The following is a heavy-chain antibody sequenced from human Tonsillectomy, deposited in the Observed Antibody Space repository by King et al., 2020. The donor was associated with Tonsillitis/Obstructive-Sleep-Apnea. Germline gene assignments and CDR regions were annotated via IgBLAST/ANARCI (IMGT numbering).Heavy chain of an antibody. CDR2: ISYDGSKK. CDR1: GFTFSSYA. V-gene: IGHV3-30*04. CDR3: ATYDSSGYY. D-gene: IGHD3-22*01. J-gene: IGHJ4*02. Sequence: VQLVESGGGVVQPGRSLRLSCAASGFTFSSYAMHWVRQAPGKGLEWVAPISYDGSKKYYADSVKGRFTISRDNSKNTLYLQMKSLRAVDTAVYYCATYDSSGYYWGQGTLVTVSS.